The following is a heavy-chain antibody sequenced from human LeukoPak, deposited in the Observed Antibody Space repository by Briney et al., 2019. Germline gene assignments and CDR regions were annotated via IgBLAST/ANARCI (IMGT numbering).Heavy chain of an antibody. D-gene: IGHD6-19*01. Sequence: GGSLRLSCAASGFTFSSYAMSWVRQAPGKGLEWVSAISGSGGSTYYADSVKGRFTISRDNSKNTPYLQMNSLRAEDTAVYYCAKVCREGWYRPYYYYGMDVWGQGTTVAVSS. CDR2: ISGSGGST. J-gene: IGHJ6*02. V-gene: IGHV3-23*01. CDR3: AKVCREGWYRPYYYYGMDV. CDR1: GFTFSSYA.